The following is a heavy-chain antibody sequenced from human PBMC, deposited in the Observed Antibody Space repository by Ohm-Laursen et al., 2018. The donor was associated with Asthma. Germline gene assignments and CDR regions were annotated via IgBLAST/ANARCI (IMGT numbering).Heavy chain of an antibody. CDR1: GGSISVFN. CDR3: ARVRFYETGAYFETFDP. V-gene: IGHV4-59*07. Sequence: SDTLSLTCTVSGGSISVFNWSWIRQHPGKGLEWIGYVFDSGSTHYNPSLKSRVTMSLDMSKNQFSLKLSSVTAADTAVYYCARVRFYETGAYFETFDPWGQGTLVTVSS. CDR2: VFDSGST. J-gene: IGHJ5*02. D-gene: IGHD3-22*01.